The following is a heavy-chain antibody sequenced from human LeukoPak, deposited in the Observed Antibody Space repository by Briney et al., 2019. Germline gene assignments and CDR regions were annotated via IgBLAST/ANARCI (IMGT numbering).Heavy chain of an antibody. V-gene: IGHV4-59*01. CDR3: ARSRQIQLWLEFDY. CDR1: GGSISSYY. CDR2: IYYSGST. J-gene: IGHJ4*02. Sequence: SETLSLTCTVSGGSISSYYWSWIRQPPGKGLEGIGHIYYSGSTNYNPSLKSRVTISVDTSKNQFSLKLSSVTAADTAVYYCARSRQIQLWLEFDYWGQGTLVTVSS. D-gene: IGHD5-18*01.